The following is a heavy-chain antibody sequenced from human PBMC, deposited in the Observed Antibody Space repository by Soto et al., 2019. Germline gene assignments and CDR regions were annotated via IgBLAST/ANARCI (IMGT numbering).Heavy chain of an antibody. CDR1: GFTFSSYA. D-gene: IGHD2-15*01. Sequence: GGSLRLSCAASGFTFSSYAMSWVRQAPGKGLEWVSAISGSGGSTYYADSVKGRFTISRDNSKNTLYLQMNSLRAEDTAVYYCAKDRCSGGSCYYFDYWGQGTLVTVSS. CDR2: ISGSGGST. CDR3: AKDRCSGGSCYYFDY. J-gene: IGHJ4*02. V-gene: IGHV3-23*01.